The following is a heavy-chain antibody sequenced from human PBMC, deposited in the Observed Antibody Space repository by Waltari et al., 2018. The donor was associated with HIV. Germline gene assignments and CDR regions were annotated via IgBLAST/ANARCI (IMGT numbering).Heavy chain of an antibody. J-gene: IGHJ4*02. CDR2: IYYSGGT. D-gene: IGHD3-22*01. CDR3: ARLPYYYDSSGYSPLFDY. Sequence: QLQLQESGPGLVKPSETLSLTCTVSGGSISSSSYYWGWIRQPPGKGLEWIGSIYYSGGTYYNPSLKGRVTVSVDTSKNQFSLKLSCVTAADTAEYYCARLPYYYDSSGYSPLFDYWGQGTLVTVSS. CDR1: GGSISSSSYY. V-gene: IGHV4-39*01.